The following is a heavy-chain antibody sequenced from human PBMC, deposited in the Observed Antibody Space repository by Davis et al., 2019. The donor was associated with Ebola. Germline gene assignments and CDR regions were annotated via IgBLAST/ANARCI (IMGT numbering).Heavy chain of an antibody. CDR3: ARKYGDYYYYGMDV. CDR2: ISYDGSNK. Sequence: GESLKISCAASGFTFSSYDMHWVRQAPGKGLEWVAVISYDGSNKYYADSVKGRFTISRDNSKNTLYLQMNSLRAEDTAVYYCARKYGDYYYYGMDVWGQGTTVTVSS. CDR1: GFTFSSYD. D-gene: IGHD4/OR15-4a*01. V-gene: IGHV3-30-3*01. J-gene: IGHJ6*02.